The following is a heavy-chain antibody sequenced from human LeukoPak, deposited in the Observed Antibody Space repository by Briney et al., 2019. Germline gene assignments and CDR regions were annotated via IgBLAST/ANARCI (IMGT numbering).Heavy chain of an antibody. D-gene: IGHD6-19*01. CDR1: GFTLSSYG. J-gene: IGHJ4*02. V-gene: IGHV3-33*01. CDR3: ARDPSLIGAVAGTQDY. CDR2: IWYDGSNK. Sequence: GRSLRLSCAVSGFTLSSYGMHSVRQAPGKGLEWVAVIWYDGSNKYYADSVKGRFTISRDNSKNTLYLQMNSLRAEDTAVYYCARDPSLIGAVAGTQDYWGQGTLVTVSS.